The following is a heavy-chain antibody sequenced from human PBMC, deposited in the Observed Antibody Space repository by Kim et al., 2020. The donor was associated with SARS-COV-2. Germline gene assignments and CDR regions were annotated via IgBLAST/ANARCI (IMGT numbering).Heavy chain of an antibody. D-gene: IGHD3-22*01. Sequence: GGSLRLSCAASGFIFRTYSMNWVRQTPGKGLEWVSSISSSSTYTYYADSVKGRFTISRDNAKSTLYLQMSSLRAEDTAVYYCARDFSRYYDNSGYNADAFDVWGQGTMVTVSA. V-gene: IGHV3-21*06. CDR2: ISSSSTYT. J-gene: IGHJ3*01. CDR1: GFIFRTYS. CDR3: ARDFSRYYDNSGYNADAFDV.